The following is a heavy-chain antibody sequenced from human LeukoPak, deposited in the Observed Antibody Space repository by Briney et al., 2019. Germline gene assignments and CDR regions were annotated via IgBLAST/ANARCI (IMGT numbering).Heavy chain of an antibody. Sequence: PGGSLRLSCATSGFTFSNYAVSWVRQAPGKGLEWVSGISGSGGTTYYADSVKGRFTISGDTSKNTLYLKMNSLRAEDTAVYYCAKDPYRASSGLVDYWGQGTLVTVSS. D-gene: IGHD5-12*01. V-gene: IGHV3-23*01. CDR1: GFTFSNYA. CDR3: AKDPYRASSGLVDY. CDR2: ISGSGGTT. J-gene: IGHJ4*02.